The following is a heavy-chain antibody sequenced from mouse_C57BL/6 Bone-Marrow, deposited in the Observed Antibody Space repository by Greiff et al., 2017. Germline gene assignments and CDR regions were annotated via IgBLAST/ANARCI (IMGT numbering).Heavy chain of an antibody. V-gene: IGHV1-12*01. CDR3: ARGWLLGWFAY. CDR1: GYTFTSYN. J-gene: IGHJ3*01. CDR2: IYPGNGDT. Sequence: LQQSGAELVRPGASVKMSCKASGYTFTSYNMHWVKQTPGQGLEWIGAIYPGNGDTSYNQKFKGKATLTVDKSSSTAYMQLSSLTSEDSAVYFCARGWLLGWFAYWGQGTLVTVSA. D-gene: IGHD2-3*01.